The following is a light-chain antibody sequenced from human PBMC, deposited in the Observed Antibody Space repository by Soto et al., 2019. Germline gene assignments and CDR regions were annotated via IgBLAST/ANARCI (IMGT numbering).Light chain of an antibody. Sequence: DIQMTQSPSTLYESVGDRVTITCRASQSISSWLAWYQQKPGKAPKLLIYKASSLESRVPSRFSGSGSGTEFTLTISSLQPDDFATYYCQQYNSYRRTFGQGTKVEIK. CDR3: QQYNSYRRT. CDR2: KAS. V-gene: IGKV1-5*03. J-gene: IGKJ1*01. CDR1: QSISSW.